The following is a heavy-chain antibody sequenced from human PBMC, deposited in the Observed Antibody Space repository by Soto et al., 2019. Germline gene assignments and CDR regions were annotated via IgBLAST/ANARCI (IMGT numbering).Heavy chain of an antibody. CDR2: IYYSGST. V-gene: IGHV4-59*01. Sequence: QVQLQESGPGLVKPSETLSLTCTVSGGPISSYYWSWIRQPPGKGLEWIGYIYYSGSTNYNPSLKSRVTISVDTSKNQFSLKLSSVTAADTAVYYCARDSVSHDFTYYYYGMDVWGQGTTVTVSS. D-gene: IGHD3-3*01. CDR3: ARDSVSHDFTYYYYGMDV. J-gene: IGHJ6*02. CDR1: GGPISSYY.